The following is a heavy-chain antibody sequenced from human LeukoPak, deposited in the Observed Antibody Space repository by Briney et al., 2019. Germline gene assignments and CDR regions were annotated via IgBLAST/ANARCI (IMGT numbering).Heavy chain of an antibody. Sequence: ASVKVSCKASGYTFTSYGISWVRQAPGQGLEWMGWISAYNGNTNYAQKLQGRVTMTTDTSTSTAYMELRSLRSDDTAVYYCARDRYCTNGVCYNVSGDYPDYWGQGTLVTVSS. CDR1: GYTFTSYG. CDR3: ARDRYCTNGVCYNVSGDYPDY. CDR2: ISAYNGNT. D-gene: IGHD2-8*01. V-gene: IGHV1-18*01. J-gene: IGHJ4*02.